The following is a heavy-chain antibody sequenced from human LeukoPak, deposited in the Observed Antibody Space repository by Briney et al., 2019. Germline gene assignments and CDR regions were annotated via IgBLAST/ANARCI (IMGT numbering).Heavy chain of an antibody. J-gene: IGHJ4*02. Sequence: PGGSLRLSCTASGFTLSSYEMSWIRQAPGKGLEWVSYISSSSSTIYYADSVKGRFTISRDNAKNSLYLQMNSLRAEDTAVYYCARGLRFRLWDSSDYYPYWGQGTLVTVSS. CDR1: GFTLSSYE. CDR3: ARGLRFRLWDSSDYYPY. V-gene: IGHV3-48*01. CDR2: ISSSSSTI. D-gene: IGHD3-22*01.